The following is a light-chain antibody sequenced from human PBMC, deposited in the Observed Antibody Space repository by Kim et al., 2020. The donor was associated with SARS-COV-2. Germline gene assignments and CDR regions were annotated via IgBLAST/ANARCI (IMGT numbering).Light chain of an antibody. CDR2: GAS. V-gene: IGKV3-15*01. J-gene: IGKJ2*01. CDR1: QSVGSN. Sequence: EIVMTQSPANLSVSPGERATLSCRASQSVGSNLAWYQQRPGQAPRLLIYGASTRATGIPARFSGSGSGTDFTLTINSLQSEDFAVYYCQHYNNWPPYTFGQGTKVDIK. CDR3: QHYNNWPPYT.